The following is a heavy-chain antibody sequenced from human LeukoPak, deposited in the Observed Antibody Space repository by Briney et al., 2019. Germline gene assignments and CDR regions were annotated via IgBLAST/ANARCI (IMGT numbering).Heavy chain of an antibody. Sequence: GASVKVSCKASGYTFTGYYMHWVRQAPGRGLEWMGGINPDSGGTNYAQKFKRRVTMTRDTAIRTAYMELCGVRAVDSAAYLWGREASDYYDSSGTYYFDYWGQGTLVTVSS. CDR2: INPDSGGT. J-gene: IGHJ4*02. CDR3: GREASDYYDSSGTYYFDY. D-gene: IGHD3-22*01. V-gene: IGHV1-2*02. CDR1: GYTFTGYY.